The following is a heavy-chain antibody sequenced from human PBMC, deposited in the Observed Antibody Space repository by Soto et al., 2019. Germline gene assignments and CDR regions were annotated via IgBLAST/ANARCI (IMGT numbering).Heavy chain of an antibody. CDR1: GFTFSSYS. Sequence: VGSLRLFSAASGFTFSSYSMTWASKAPGKGLKWVSSIRSSSSYISYAAAVNGRITIARDNAKNSLYLQMNSLTAEDTAVYYCARVGIAAAAFDPWGQGTLV. D-gene: IGHD6-13*01. CDR3: ARVGIAAAAFDP. V-gene: IGHV3-21*01. J-gene: IGHJ5*02. CDR2: IRSSSSYI.